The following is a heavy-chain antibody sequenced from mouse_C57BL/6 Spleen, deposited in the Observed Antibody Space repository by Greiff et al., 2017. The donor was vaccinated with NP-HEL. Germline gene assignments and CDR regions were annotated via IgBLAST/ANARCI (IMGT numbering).Heavy chain of an antibody. V-gene: IGHV1-64*01. J-gene: IGHJ3*01. D-gene: IGHD2-3*01. CDR2: IHPNSGST. Sequence: QVQLQQPGAELVKPGASVKLSCKASGYTFTSYWMHWVKQRPGQGLEWIGMIHPNSGSTNYNEKFKSKATLTVDKSSSTAYMQLSSLTSEDSAIYYCARKTGYDGYQAWFAYWGQGTLVTVSA. CDR1: GYTFTSYW. CDR3: ARKTGYDGYQAWFAY.